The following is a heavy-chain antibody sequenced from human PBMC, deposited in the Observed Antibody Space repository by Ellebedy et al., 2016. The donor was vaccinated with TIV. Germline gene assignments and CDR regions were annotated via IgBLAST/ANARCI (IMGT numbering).Heavy chain of an antibody. V-gene: IGHV3-23*01. CDR1: GFTFSSYA. Sequence: ASVKVSCKASGFTFSSYAMSWVRQAPGKGLEWVSAISGSGGSTYYADSVKGRFTISRDNSKNTLYLQMNSLRDEDTALYYCASRTHGDYPYFDYWGQGTPVTVSS. D-gene: IGHD4-17*01. CDR3: ASRTHGDYPYFDY. J-gene: IGHJ4*02. CDR2: ISGSGGST.